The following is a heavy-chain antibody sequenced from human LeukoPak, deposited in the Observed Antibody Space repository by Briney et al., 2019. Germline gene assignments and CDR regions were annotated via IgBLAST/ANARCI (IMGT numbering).Heavy chain of an antibody. CDR2: ISGSGGST. J-gene: IGHJ4*02. CDR1: GFTFSSYA. Sequence: GSLRLSCAASGFTFSSYAMSWVRQAPGKGLEWVSAISGSGGSTYYADSVKGRFTISRDNSKNTLYLQMNSLRAEDTAVYYCAKDRQTNYYGSGSYIVWGQGTLVTVSS. V-gene: IGHV3-23*01. D-gene: IGHD3-10*01. CDR3: AKDRQTNYYGSGSYIV.